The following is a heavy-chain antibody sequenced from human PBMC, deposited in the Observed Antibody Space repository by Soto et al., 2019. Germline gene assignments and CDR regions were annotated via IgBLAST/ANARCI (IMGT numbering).Heavy chain of an antibody. CDR2: INAGNGNT. Sequence: ASVKVSCKASGYTFTSYAMHWVRQAPGQRLEWMRWINAGNGNTKYSQKFQGRVTITRDTSASTAYMELSSLRSEDTAVYYCARAPIAARPDIDYWGQGTLGTVSS. CDR3: ARAPIAARPDIDY. D-gene: IGHD6-6*01. CDR1: GYTFTSYA. V-gene: IGHV1-3*01. J-gene: IGHJ4*02.